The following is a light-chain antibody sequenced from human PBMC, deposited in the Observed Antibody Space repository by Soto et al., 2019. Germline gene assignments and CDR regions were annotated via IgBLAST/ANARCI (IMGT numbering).Light chain of an antibody. CDR1: SSNIGATYD. CDR2: GNS. V-gene: IGLV1-40*01. CDR3: QSYDSSLSGWV. J-gene: IGLJ3*02. Sequence: QSVLTQPPSASGTPGQRVTISCTGSSSNIGATYDVHWYQQVPGTAPKLLIYGNSNRPSGVPDRFSGSKSGTSASLAITGLQAEDEADYYCQSYDSSLSGWVFGGGTKLTVL.